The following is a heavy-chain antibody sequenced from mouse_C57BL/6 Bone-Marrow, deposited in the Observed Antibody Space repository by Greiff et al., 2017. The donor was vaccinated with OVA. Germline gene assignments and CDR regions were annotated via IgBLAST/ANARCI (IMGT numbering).Heavy chain of an antibody. V-gene: IGHV1-50*01. J-gene: IGHJ2*01. Sequence: LQQPGAELVKPGASVKLSCKASGYTFTSYWMQWVKQRPGQGLEWIGEIDPSDSYTNYNQKFKGKATLTVDTSSSTAYMQLSSLTSEDSAVYYCARPIYYYGSRPYYFDYWGQGTTLTVSS. CDR3: ARPIYYYGSRPYYFDY. CDR1: GYTFTSYW. D-gene: IGHD1-1*01. CDR2: IDPSDSYT.